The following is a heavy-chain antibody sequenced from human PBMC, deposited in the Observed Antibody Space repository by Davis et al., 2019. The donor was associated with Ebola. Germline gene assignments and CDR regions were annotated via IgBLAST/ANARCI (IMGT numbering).Heavy chain of an antibody. CDR1: GYTFTSYD. V-gene: IGHV1-18*01. CDR2: ISAYNGNT. Sequence: ASVKVSCKASGYTFTSYDINWVRQATGQGLEWMGWISAYNGNTNYAQKLQGRVTMTTDTSTSTAYMELRSLRSDDTAVYCCARDRATVTTWSVYSYYYYGMDVWGQGTTVTGSS. CDR3: ARDRATVTTWSVYSYYYYGMDV. J-gene: IGHJ6*02. D-gene: IGHD4-17*01.